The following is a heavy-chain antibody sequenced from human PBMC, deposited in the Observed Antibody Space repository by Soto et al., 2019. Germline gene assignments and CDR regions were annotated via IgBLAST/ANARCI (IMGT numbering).Heavy chain of an antibody. J-gene: IGHJ3*02. D-gene: IGHD3-3*01. CDR1: GFTFNDYA. CDR2: ISGSLGSA. V-gene: IGHV3-23*01. CDR3: AKDSRLPGFGLLIHAFDI. Sequence: GGSLRLSCAVSGFTFNDYAMSWVRQAPGKGLERVSTISGSLGSAYYAASVEGRFTISGDNSNNTLYLQMNSLRVEDTATYYCAKDSRLPGFGLLIHAFDIWGHGTMVTVSS.